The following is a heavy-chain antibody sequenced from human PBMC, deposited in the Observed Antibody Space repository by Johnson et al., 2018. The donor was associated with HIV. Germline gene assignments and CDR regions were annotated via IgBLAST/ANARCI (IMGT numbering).Heavy chain of an antibody. Sequence: QVQLVESGGGLVKPGGSLRLSCAASGFTFSYYYMSWIRQAPGKGLEWVSNISSGGSVRYYADSVRGRFTISRDNAENSLYLQMNSLRAEDTAVYYCARHTGYDAFDIWGQGTMVTVSS. CDR1: GFTFSYYY. V-gene: IGHV3-11*04. D-gene: IGHD2-21*01. CDR3: ARHTGYDAFDI. J-gene: IGHJ3*02. CDR2: ISSGGSVR.